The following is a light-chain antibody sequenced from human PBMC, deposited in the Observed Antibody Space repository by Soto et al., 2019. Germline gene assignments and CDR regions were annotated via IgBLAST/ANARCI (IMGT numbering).Light chain of an antibody. J-gene: IGKJ3*01. V-gene: IGKV1-27*01. CDR2: AAS. CDR1: QGIDTY. Sequence: DIQMTQSPSSLSASVGDRVTITCRASQGIDTYLAWYQQKPGKVPKLLIYAASTLQSVVPSRFSGSGSGTDFTLTISSLQPEDVATYYCQKYTSAPFTFGPGTKVDIK. CDR3: QKYTSAPFT.